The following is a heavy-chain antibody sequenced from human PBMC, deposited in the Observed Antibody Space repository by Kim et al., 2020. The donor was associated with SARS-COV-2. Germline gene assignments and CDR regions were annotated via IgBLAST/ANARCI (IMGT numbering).Heavy chain of an antibody. V-gene: IGHV3-7*01. D-gene: IGHD3-22*01. J-gene: IGHJ4*02. Sequence: GGSLRLSCAVSGFTFSSHSMSWVRQAPGKGLEWVANIREDGSEKNYVDSVKGRFTISRDNAQNSLYLQMHSLRAEDTAVYYCARLRFYEKSLYRDVDQWGQGALVTVSS. CDR3: ARLRFYEKSLYRDVDQ. CDR1: GFTFSSHS. CDR2: IREDGSEK.